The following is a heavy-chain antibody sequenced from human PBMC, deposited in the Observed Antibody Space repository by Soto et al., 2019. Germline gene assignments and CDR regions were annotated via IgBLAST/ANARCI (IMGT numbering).Heavy chain of an antibody. Sequence: EVQLLESGGGLVQPGGSLRLSCAASGFTFSSYAMSWVRQAPGKGLGWVSAISGSGGSTYYADSVKGRFTISRDNSQNTLYLQMNSLRAEDTAVYYCATRLDFWSGDTSYYYYGMDVWGQGTTVTVSS. V-gene: IGHV3-23*01. CDR3: ATRLDFWSGDTSYYYYGMDV. CDR1: GFTFSSYA. CDR2: ISGSGGST. J-gene: IGHJ6*02. D-gene: IGHD3-3*01.